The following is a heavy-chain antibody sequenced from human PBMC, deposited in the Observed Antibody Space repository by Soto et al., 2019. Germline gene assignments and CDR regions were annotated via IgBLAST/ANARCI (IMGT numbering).Heavy chain of an antibody. J-gene: IGHJ4*02. CDR3: ARHVEVRPLGLPID. D-gene: IGHD3-16*01. CDR2: IIPILGIA. V-gene: IGHV1-69*02. Sequence: GASVKVSCKASGGTFSSYTISWVRQAPGQGLGWMGRIIPILGIANYAQKFQGRVTITADKSTSTAYMELSSLRSEDTAVYYCARHVEVRPLGLPIDWGQGTLVTVSS. CDR1: GGTFSSYT.